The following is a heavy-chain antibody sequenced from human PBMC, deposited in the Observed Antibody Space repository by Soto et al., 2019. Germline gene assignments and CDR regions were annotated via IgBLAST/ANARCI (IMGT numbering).Heavy chain of an antibody. CDR2: ISISSTYI. J-gene: IGHJ3*02. CDR1: GFTFTTYS. Sequence: ASVKVSCAASGFTFTTYSMNWVRQAPGKGLEWVSSISISSTYIYYADSVQGRFTISRDNAKNSLYLQMNSLRAEDTAVYYCARDLFGYSPGAFDIWGQGAMVTVS. CDR3: ARDLFGYSPGAFDI. V-gene: IGHV3-21*01. D-gene: IGHD5-12*01.